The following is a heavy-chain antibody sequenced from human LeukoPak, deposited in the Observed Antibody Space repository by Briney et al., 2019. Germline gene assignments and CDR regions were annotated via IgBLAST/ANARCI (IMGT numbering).Heavy chain of an antibody. V-gene: IGHV4-61*02. CDR3: AREFGYAVTSLDY. CDR1: GGSISSGSYY. Sequence: SETLSLTCTVSGGSISSGSYYWSWIRQPAGKGLEWIGRIYTSGSTHYNPSLKSRLTISVDTSKNQFSLKLSSVTAAYTAVYYCAREFGYAVTSLDYWGQGTLVTVSS. J-gene: IGHJ4*02. D-gene: IGHD4-17*01. CDR2: IYTSGST.